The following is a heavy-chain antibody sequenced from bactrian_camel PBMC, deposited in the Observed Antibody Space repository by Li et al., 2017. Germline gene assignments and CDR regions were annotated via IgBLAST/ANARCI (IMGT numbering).Heavy chain of an antibody. CDR1: GFSLSSYP. CDR2: INNEGDGI. J-gene: IGHJ6*01. V-gene: IGHV3S40*01. Sequence: DVQLVESGGGLVQPGGSLRLSCTASGFSLSSYPMSWVRRAPGKGLEWVSHINNEGDGIHIEDPGKGRFTISRDNAKSTVYLQMNSLKSEDTALYYCTTGEPGEVAGTGALFGCWGQGTQVTVS. D-gene: IGHD6*01. CDR3: TTGEPGEVAGTGALFGC.